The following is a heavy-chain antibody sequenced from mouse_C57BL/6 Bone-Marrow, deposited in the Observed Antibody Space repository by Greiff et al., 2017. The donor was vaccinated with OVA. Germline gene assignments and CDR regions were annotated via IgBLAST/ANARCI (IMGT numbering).Heavy chain of an antibody. CDR3: APQLGRGDYFDY. V-gene: IGHV1-55*01. D-gene: IGHD4-1*02. J-gene: IGHJ2*01. CDR2: IYPGSGST. Sequence: QVQLQQPGAALVKPGASVKMSCKASCYTFTSYWITWVKQRPGQGLEWIGDIYPGSGSTNYNEKFKSKATLTVDTSSSTAYMQLSSLTSEDSAVYYCAPQLGRGDYFDYWGQGTTLTVSS. CDR1: CYTFTSYW.